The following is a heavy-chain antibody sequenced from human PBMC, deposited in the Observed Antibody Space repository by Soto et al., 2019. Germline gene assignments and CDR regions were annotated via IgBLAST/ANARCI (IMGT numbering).Heavy chain of an antibody. J-gene: IGHJ6*03. CDR1: GYTFTGYY. CDR3: ARGPRQGIAVAGTIGYMDV. V-gene: IGHV1-2*04. D-gene: IGHD6-19*01. CDR2: INPNSGGT. Sequence: ASVKVSCKASGYTFTGYYMHWVRQAPGQGLEWMGWINPNSGGTNYAQKFQGWVTMTRDTSISTAYMELSRLRSDDTAVYYCARGPRQGIAVAGTIGYMDVWGKGTTVTVSS.